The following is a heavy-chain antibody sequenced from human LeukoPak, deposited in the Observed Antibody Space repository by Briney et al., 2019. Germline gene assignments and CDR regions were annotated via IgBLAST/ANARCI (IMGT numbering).Heavy chain of an antibody. CDR3: ARSGTLTAYLH. D-gene: IGHD3-9*01. CDR1: GASLSGSY. CDR2: IFYSGNP. J-gene: IGHJ4*02. Sequence: SETLSLTCTVSGASLSGSYWAWIRQPPGKGLEWIGYIFYSGNPNYNPSLKSRISMSVDTSKNEFSLILNSVTAADTAVYYCARSGTLTAYLHWGQGALVTVSS. V-gene: IGHV4-59*01.